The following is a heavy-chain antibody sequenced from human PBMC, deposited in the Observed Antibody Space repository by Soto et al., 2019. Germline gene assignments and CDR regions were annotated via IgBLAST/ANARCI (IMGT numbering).Heavy chain of an antibody. Sequence: ASVEVSCKASGYTFARYGIRWVGHGPGQGLEWMGWISAYNGNKNYAQKLQCRVTMTTDTSTSTAYMELRSLRSDDTAVYYCARDCGSYPNWFDPWGQGTLVTVSS. J-gene: IGHJ5*02. CDR3: ARDCGSYPNWFDP. V-gene: IGHV1-18*01. CDR1: GYTFARYG. CDR2: ISAYNGNK. D-gene: IGHD1-26*01.